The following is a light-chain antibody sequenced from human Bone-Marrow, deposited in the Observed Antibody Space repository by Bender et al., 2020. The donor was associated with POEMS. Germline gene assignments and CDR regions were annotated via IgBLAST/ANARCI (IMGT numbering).Light chain of an antibody. CDR1: SSDVGGYDY. CDR3: FSFAGGDTDV. J-gene: IGLJ1*01. CDR2: EVS. Sequence: QSALTQPASVSGSPGQSVTISCTGSSSDVGGYDYVSWYQQHPGKAPNVIIYEVSKRPSGVPDRFSGSKSGNAAFLTVSGLQAEDKWDYYCFSFAGGDTDVFRTETWVTVL. V-gene: IGLV2-8*01.